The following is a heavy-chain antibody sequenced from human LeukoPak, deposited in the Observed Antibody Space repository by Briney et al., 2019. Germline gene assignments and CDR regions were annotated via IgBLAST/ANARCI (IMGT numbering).Heavy chain of an antibody. CDR3: AKDRDSYGLLGYFDL. CDR1: GFSFNSHG. CDR2: ISYDGSNT. V-gene: IGHV3-30*18. D-gene: IGHD5-18*01. Sequence: GGSLRLSCAASGFSFNSHGMHWVRQDPGKGLDWVAVISYDGSNTYYADSVKGRFTISRDNSKNTLDLQMNSLRAEDTAVYYCAKDRDSYGLLGYFDLWGRGTLVSASS. J-gene: IGHJ2*01.